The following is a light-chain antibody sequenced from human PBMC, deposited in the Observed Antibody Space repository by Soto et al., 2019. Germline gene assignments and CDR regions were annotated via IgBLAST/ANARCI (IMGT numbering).Light chain of an antibody. Sequence: DIQMTQSPSSLSASVGDRVTIACRADQSISFHLNWYQHKPGQAPRLLIYAASNLQSGVPLRFSGGGSGTDFTLTISSLQPEDFATYSCQQTFRGVTFGPGTKVDIK. J-gene: IGKJ3*01. V-gene: IGKV1-39*01. CDR3: QQTFRGVT. CDR2: AAS. CDR1: QSISFH.